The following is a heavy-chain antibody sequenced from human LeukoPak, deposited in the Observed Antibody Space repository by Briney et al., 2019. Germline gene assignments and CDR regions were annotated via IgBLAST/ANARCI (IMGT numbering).Heavy chain of an antibody. D-gene: IGHD2-2*01. J-gene: IGHJ4*02. CDR3: ARRYCSSTSCNPYFFDY. CDR1: GYTFTNYY. V-gene: IGHV5-51*01. Sequence: GESLKISCKGSGYTFTNYYIGWVRQTPGKGLEFMGIISPGDSDARYSPSFQGQVTISADKSISTAYLRWSSLKASDTAMYYCARRYCSSTSCNPYFFDYWGQGTLVTVSS. CDR2: ISPGDSDA.